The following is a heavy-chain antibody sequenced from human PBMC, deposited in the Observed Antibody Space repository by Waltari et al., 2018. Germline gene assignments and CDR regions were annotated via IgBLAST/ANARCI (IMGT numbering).Heavy chain of an antibody. CDR2: ITVGDDT. CDR3: ATPFYNWDDPLHS. D-gene: IGHD1-20*01. Sequence: EVQLLESGGGLVQPGGSLGLSCAASGITFSNYAINWFRLAPGTGLEWVSAITVGDDTYYADSVKGRFTISRDTSKDTVYLHMNGLRAEDTAVYYCATPFYNWDDPLHSWGPGTLVTVSS. J-gene: IGHJ4*02. CDR1: GITFSNYA. V-gene: IGHV3-23*01.